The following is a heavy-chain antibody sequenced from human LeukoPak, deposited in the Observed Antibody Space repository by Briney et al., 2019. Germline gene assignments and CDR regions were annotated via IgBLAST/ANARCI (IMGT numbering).Heavy chain of an antibody. CDR3: ARVGVEYDSSGYYDY. CDR2: ISAYNGNT. V-gene: IGHV1-18*01. J-gene: IGHJ4*02. Sequence: ASVKVSCKASGYTFTSYGIGWVRQAPGQGLEWMGWISAYNGNTNYAQKLQGRVTMTTDTSTSTAYMELRSLRSDDTAVYYCARVGVEYDSSGYYDYWGQGTLVTVSS. CDR1: GYTFTSYG. D-gene: IGHD3-22*01.